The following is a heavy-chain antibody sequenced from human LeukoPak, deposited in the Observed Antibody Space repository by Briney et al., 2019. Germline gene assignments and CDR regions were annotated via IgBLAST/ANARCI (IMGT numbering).Heavy chain of an antibody. J-gene: IGHJ6*03. Sequence: SETLSLTCTVSGGSISSYYWSWIRQPPGKGLEWIGYIYYSGSTNYNPSLKSRVTISVDTSKNQFSLKLSSVTAADTAVYYCARDHYGSGSYLLYYYYMDVWGKGTTVTISS. D-gene: IGHD3-10*01. V-gene: IGHV4-59*01. CDR1: GGSISSYY. CDR2: IYYSGST. CDR3: ARDHYGSGSYLLYYYYMDV.